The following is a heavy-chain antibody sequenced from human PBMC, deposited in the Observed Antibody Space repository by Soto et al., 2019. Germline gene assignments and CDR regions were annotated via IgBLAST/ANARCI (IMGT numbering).Heavy chain of an antibody. CDR3: ARKNYDFWSGYLPGFDY. V-gene: IGHV4-34*01. D-gene: IGHD3-3*01. Sequence: SETLSLTCAVYGGSFSGYYWSWIREPPGKGLEWIGEINHSGSTNYNPSLKIRVTISVDTSKNQFSLKLSSVTAADTAVYYCARKNYDFWSGYLPGFDYWGQGTLVTVSS. J-gene: IGHJ4*02. CDR2: INHSGST. CDR1: GGSFSGYY.